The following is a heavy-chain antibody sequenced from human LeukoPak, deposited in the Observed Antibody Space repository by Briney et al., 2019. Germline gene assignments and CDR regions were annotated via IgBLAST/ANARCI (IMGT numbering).Heavy chain of an antibody. CDR3: ARWSTVNDAFDI. D-gene: IGHD4-17*01. Sequence: PGGSLRLSCAVSGFTFSTYLMSWVRQAPGKGPEWVANIKQDGSEKYYVDSVKGRFTISRDNSKNTLYLQMNSLRAEDTAVYYCARWSTVNDAFDIWGQGTMVTVSS. CDR1: GFTFSTYL. CDR2: IKQDGSEK. V-gene: IGHV3-7*01. J-gene: IGHJ3*02.